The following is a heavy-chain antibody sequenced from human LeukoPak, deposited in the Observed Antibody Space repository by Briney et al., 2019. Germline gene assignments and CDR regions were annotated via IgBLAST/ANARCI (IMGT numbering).Heavy chain of an antibody. D-gene: IGHD4/OR15-4a*01. CDR3: VRDTLGEGEDANYAVYYFDY. CDR1: GFTFSSYW. V-gene: IGHV3-7*01. J-gene: IGHJ4*02. CDR2: IKQDGSEK. Sequence: GGSLRLSCAASGFTFSSYWMSWVRQAPGKGLEWVANIKQDGSEKYYVDSVKGRFTISRDNAKNSLYLQMNSLRAEDTAVYYCVRDTLGEGEDANYAVYYFDYWGQGTPVTVSS.